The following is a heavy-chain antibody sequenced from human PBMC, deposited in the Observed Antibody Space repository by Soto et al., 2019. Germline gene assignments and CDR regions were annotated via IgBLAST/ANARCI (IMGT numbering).Heavy chain of an antibody. J-gene: IGHJ4*02. CDR3: AKEKGYDYVWGSYRYTSDY. CDR2: ISGSGST. V-gene: IGHV3-23*01. Sequence: GGSLRLSCAASGFTFSSYAMSCVRHAPGKGLEWVSAISGSGSTFYADSVKGRFTISRDNSKNTLYLQMNSLRAEDTAVYYCAKEKGYDYVWGSYRYTSDYWGQGTLVTVSS. CDR1: GFTFSSYA. D-gene: IGHD3-16*02.